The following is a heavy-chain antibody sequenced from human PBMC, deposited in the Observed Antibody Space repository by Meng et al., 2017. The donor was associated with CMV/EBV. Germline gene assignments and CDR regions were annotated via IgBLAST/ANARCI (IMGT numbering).Heavy chain of an antibody. CDR3: ARGLEWLLLGIFDY. D-gene: IGHD3-3*01. J-gene: IGHJ4*02. CDR1: GFTFSSYW. CDR2: IKQDGSEK. V-gene: IGHV3-7*04. Sequence: GESLKISCAASGFTFSSYWMRWVRQAPGKGLEWVANIKQDGSEKYYVDSVKGRFTISRDNAKNSLYLQMNSLRAEDTAVYYCARGLEWLLLGIFDYWGQGTLVTVSS.